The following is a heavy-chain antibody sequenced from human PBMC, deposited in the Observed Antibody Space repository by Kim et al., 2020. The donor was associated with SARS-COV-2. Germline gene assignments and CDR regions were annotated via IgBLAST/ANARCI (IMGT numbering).Heavy chain of an antibody. Sequence: SETLSLTCTVSGGSISSSSYYWGWIRQPPGKGLEWIGSIYYSGSTYYNPSLKSRVTISVDTSKNQFSLKLSSVTAADTAVYYCARMGFYDFWSGGVGFDYWGQGTLVTVSS. CDR3: ARMGFYDFWSGGVGFDY. CDR2: IYYSGST. D-gene: IGHD3-3*01. J-gene: IGHJ4*02. CDR1: GGSISSSSYY. V-gene: IGHV4-39*01.